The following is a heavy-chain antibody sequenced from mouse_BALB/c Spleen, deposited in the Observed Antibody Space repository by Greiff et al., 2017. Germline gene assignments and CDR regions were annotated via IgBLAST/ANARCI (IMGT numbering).Heavy chain of an antibody. V-gene: IGHV1-7*01. CDR1: GYTFTSYW. CDR2: INPSTGYT. D-gene: IGHD3-1*01. Sequence: VKLQESGAELAKPGASVKMSCKASGYTFTSYWMHWVKQRPGQGLEWIGYINPSTGYTEYNQKFKDKATLTADKSSSTAYMQLSSLTSEDSAVYYCARSGSGPLYYYAMDYWGQGTSVTVSS. CDR3: ARSGSGPLYYYAMDY. J-gene: IGHJ4*01.